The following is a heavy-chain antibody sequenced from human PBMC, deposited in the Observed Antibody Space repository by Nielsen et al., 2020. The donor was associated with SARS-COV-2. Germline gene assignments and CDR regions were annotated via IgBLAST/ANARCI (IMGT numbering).Heavy chain of an antibody. V-gene: IGHV3-11*04. CDR2: ISSSGSTI. Sequence: WIRQPPGKGLEWVSYISSSGSTIYYADSVKGRFTISRDNAKNSLYLQTNSLRAEDTAVYYCARGQNIVVVPAAKDYYYYYMDVWGKGTTVTVSS. D-gene: IGHD2-2*01. J-gene: IGHJ6*03. CDR3: ARGQNIVVVPAAKDYYYYYMDV.